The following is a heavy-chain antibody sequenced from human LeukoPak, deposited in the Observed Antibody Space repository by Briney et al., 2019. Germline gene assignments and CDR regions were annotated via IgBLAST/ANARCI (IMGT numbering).Heavy chain of an antibody. CDR2: ISAGGATI. D-gene: IGHD1-26*01. J-gene: IGHJ6*03. Sequence: GGSLRLSCAASGFTFSTYAMSWVRQAPGKGLEWVSAISAGGATIYYADSVKGRFTISRDNSKKTLYLQINSLRAEDTAVYYCAKDSGGTYFYYYYYMDVWGKGTTVTVSS. CDR3: AKDSGGTYFYYYYYMDV. V-gene: IGHV3-23*01. CDR1: GFTFSTYA.